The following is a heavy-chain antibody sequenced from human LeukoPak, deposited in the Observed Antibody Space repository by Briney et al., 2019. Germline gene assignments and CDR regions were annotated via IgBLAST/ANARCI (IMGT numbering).Heavy chain of an antibody. Sequence: GGSLRLSCAASRFTFSTYSMHWVRQAPAKGLEWVVLISYDGSEKYYADSVKGRFTISRDNSKNTLYLQMNSLRAEDTAVYYCAKVDEYSSSYNWFDPWGQGTLVTVSS. J-gene: IGHJ5*02. CDR1: RFTFSTYS. CDR3: AKVDEYSSSYNWFDP. V-gene: IGHV3-30-3*01. D-gene: IGHD6-6*01. CDR2: ISYDGSEK.